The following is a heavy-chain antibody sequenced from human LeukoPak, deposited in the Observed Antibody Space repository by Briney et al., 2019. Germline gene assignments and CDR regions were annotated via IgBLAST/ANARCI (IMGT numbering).Heavy chain of an antibody. J-gene: IGHJ2*01. V-gene: IGHV3-15*01. CDR2: IKSKTDGGTT. CDR1: GFTFSNAW. CDR3: ARDKELYSRAFDL. D-gene: IGHD6-13*01. Sequence: GGSLRLSCAGSGFTFSNAWLSWVRQAPGKGLEWVGRIKSKTDGGTTDYAAPVKGRFTISRDNAKNSLYLQMNSLRAEDTAVYYCARDKELYSRAFDLWGRGTLVTVSS.